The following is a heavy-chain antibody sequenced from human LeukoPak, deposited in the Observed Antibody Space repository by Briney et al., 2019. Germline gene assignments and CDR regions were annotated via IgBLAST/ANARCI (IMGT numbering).Heavy chain of an antibody. D-gene: IGHD3-10*01. V-gene: IGHV1-2*02. Sequence: ASVKVSCKASGYTFTGYYMHWVRQAPGQGLEWMGWINPNSGGTNYAQKFQGRVTMTRDTSISTAYMELSGLRSDDTAVYYCARDMVRGVHPAGYWGQGTLVTVSS. J-gene: IGHJ4*02. CDR2: INPNSGGT. CDR1: GYTFTGYY. CDR3: ARDMVRGVHPAGY.